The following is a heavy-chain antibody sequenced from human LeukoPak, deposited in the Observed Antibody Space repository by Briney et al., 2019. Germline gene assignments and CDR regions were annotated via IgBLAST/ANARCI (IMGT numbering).Heavy chain of an antibody. Sequence: SETLSLTCAVYGGSFSGYYWSWIRQPPGKGLEWIGEINHSGSTNYNPSLKSRVTISVDTSKNQFSLKLSSVTAADTAVYYCARRRYSYGRYFDYWGQGILVTVSS. D-gene: IGHD5-18*01. J-gene: IGHJ4*02. CDR1: GGSFSGYY. V-gene: IGHV4-34*01. CDR3: ARRRYSYGRYFDY. CDR2: INHSGST.